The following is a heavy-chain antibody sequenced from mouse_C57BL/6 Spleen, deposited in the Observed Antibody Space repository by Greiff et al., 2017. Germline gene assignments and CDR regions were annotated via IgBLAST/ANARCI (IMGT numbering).Heavy chain of an antibody. CDR2: INPSTGGT. J-gene: IGHJ2*01. Sequence: EVQLQQSGPELVKPGASVKISCKASGYSFTGYYMNWVKQSPEKSLEWIGEINPSTGGTTYNQKFKAKATLTVDKSSSTAYMQLKSLTSEDSAVYYCARGGLYYDYAGFDYWGQGTTLTVSS. CDR1: GYSFTGYY. V-gene: IGHV1-42*01. CDR3: ARGGLYYDYAGFDY. D-gene: IGHD2-4*01.